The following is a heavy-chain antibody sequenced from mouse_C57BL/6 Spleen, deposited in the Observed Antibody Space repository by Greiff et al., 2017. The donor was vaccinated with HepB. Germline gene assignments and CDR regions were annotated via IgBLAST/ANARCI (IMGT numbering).Heavy chain of an antibody. CDR2: ISSGSSTI. CDR1: GFTFSDYG. CDR3: ARDMYSKAMDY. Sequence: EVQLVESGGGLVKPGGSLKLSCAASGFTFSDYGMHWVRQAPEKGLEWVAYISSGSSTIYYADTVKGRFTISRDNAKNTLFLQMTSLRSEDTAMYYCARDMYSKAMDYWGQGTSVTVSS. D-gene: IGHD2-5*01. V-gene: IGHV5-17*01. J-gene: IGHJ4*01.